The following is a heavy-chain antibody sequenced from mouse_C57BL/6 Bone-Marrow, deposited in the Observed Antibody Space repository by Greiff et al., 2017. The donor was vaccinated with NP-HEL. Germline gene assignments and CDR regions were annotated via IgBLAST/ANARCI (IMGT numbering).Heavy chain of an antibody. CDR2: INPNNGGT. V-gene: IGHV1-26*01. J-gene: IGHJ2*01. D-gene: IGHD1-1*01. Sequence: EVQLQQSGPELVKPGASVKISCKASGYTFTDYYMNWVKQSHGKSLEWIGDINPNNGGTSYNQKFKGKATLTVDKSSSTAYMELRSLTSEDSAVYYCSALLRLYYFDYWGQGTTLTVSS. CDR1: GYTFTDYY. CDR3: SALLRLYYFDY.